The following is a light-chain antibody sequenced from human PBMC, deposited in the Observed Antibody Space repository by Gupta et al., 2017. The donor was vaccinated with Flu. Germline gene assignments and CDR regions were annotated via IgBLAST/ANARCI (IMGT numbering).Light chain of an antibody. Sequence: IVLTQSPATLSLSPGERATLSCRASQSVSTYLAWYQHKSGQAPRLLIYAASNRAPGIPARFSGSGSETDFTLTISSREPEDFAVYYCQQRHNWPPLTFGQGTRLEIK. CDR3: QQRHNWPPLT. J-gene: IGKJ5*01. CDR1: QSVSTY. CDR2: AAS. V-gene: IGKV3-11*01.